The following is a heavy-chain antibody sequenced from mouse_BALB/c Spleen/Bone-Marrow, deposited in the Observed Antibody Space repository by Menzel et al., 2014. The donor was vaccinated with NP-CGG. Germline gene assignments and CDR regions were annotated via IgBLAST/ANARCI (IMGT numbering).Heavy chain of an antibody. CDR2: ISSGSSTI. V-gene: IGHV5-17*02. CDR1: GFTFSSFG. CDR3: ASDYDYFDY. Sequence: DVKLVESGGGLVQPGGSRKLSCAASGFTFSSFGMHWVRQAPEKGLEWVAYISSGSSTIYYADTVKGRFTISRDNPKNTLFLQMTSLRSEDTAMYYCASDYDYFDYWGQGTTLTVFS. D-gene: IGHD2-4*01. J-gene: IGHJ2*01.